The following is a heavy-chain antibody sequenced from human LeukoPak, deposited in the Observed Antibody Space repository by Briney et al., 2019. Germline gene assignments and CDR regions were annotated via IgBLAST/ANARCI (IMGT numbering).Heavy chain of an antibody. J-gene: IGHJ4*02. Sequence: SETLSLTCAVSGGSISSSNWWSWVRQPPGKGLEWIGEIYHSGSTNYNPSLKSRVTISVDKSKNQFSLKLSSVTAADTAVYYCARGSFYSGYDQRCFDYWGQGTLVTVSS. D-gene: IGHD5-12*01. CDR2: IYHSGST. CDR3: ARGSFYSGYDQRCFDY. V-gene: IGHV4-4*02. CDR1: GGSISSSNW.